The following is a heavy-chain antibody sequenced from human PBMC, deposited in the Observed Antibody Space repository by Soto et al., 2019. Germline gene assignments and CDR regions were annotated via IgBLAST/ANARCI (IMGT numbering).Heavy chain of an antibody. CDR1: GFTFRSHA. D-gene: IGHD3-10*01. CDR3: ATGVRGSRIVVYHYSRMDV. J-gene: IGHJ6*02. V-gene: IGHV3-30*03. CDR2: ISYNGNEE. Sequence: QVQLVESGGGVVQPGRSLRLSCAASGFTFRSHAMHWVRQAPGKGLEWMAVISYNGNEEYYADSVKGRFTISRDSSKNTVSLQMSSLRPEDTAVYYCATGVRGSRIVVYHYSRMDVWGQGTTVTVSS.